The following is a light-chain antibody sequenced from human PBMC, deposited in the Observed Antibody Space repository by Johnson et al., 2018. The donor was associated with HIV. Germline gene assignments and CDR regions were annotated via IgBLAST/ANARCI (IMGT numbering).Light chain of an antibody. CDR1: TSNIGNNY. CDR2: DNN. V-gene: IGLV1-51*01. J-gene: IGLJ1*01. CDR3: GTWDSILSAGGV. Sequence: QSVLTQPPSVSAATGQKVTISCSGSTSNIGNNYVSWYQQLPGTAPKLLIYDNNKRPSGIPDRFSGSKSGTSATLGITGLQTGDEADYYCGTWDSILSAGGVFGTGTKVTVL.